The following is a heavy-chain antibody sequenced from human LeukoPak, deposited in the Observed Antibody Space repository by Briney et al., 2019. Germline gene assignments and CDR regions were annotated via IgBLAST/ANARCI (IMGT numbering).Heavy chain of an antibody. Sequence: GGSLRLSCAASGFTFTTYWMSWVRQAPGKGLEWVANIKEDGSEKYYVDSVKGRFTISRDNAQNSLYLQMNSLRAEDTAVYYCARDLAVSWFGELLNYWGQGTLVTVSS. CDR3: ARDLAVSWFGELLNY. CDR1: GFTFTTYW. V-gene: IGHV3-7*01. D-gene: IGHD3-10*01. J-gene: IGHJ4*02. CDR2: IKEDGSEK.